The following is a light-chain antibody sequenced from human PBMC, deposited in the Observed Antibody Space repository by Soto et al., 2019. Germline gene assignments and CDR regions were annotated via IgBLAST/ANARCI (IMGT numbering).Light chain of an antibody. CDR1: QSVSSDY. CDR2: RAS. Sequence: EIVLTQSPGTLSLSPGDRATLSCRASQSVSSDYVAWYQQKPGQTPNVLIYRASIMATGIPDRFSGSGSGTDFTLTSSRREPEDFAVYYCQQYGASPLTFGGGTKVEIK. CDR3: QQYGASPLT. J-gene: IGKJ4*01. V-gene: IGKV3-20*01.